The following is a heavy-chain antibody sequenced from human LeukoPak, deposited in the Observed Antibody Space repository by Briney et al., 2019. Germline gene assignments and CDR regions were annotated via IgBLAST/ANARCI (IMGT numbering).Heavy chain of an antibody. D-gene: IGHD3-10*01. V-gene: IGHV3-23*01. CDR1: GFSFSSNG. Sequence: GGSLRLSCAASGFSFSSNGMSWLRQAPGKGLEWVSAIGAGGASTFYADSVKGRFAISRDNSKNTMYLQMNSLRVEDTAIYYCARGVVAPDNWGQGTLVTVSS. J-gene: IGHJ4*02. CDR2: IGAGGAST. CDR3: ARGVVAPDN.